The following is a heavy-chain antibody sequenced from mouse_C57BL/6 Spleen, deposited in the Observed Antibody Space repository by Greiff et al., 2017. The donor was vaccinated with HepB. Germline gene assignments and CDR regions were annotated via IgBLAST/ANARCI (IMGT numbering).Heavy chain of an antibody. D-gene: IGHD2-3*01. Sequence: VQLQQPGAELVKPGASVKLSCKASGYTFTSYWMHWVKQRPGQGLEWIGMIHPNSGSTNYNEKFKSKATLTVDKSSSTAYMQLSSLTSEDSAVYYCARGDGYYVYWYFDVWGTGTTVTVSS. CDR1: GYTFTSYW. V-gene: IGHV1-64*01. CDR2: IHPNSGST. CDR3: ARGDGYYVYWYFDV. J-gene: IGHJ1*03.